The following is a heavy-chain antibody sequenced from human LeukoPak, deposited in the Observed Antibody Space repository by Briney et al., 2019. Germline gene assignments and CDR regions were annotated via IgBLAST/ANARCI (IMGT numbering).Heavy chain of an antibody. CDR1: GYTFTSYG. J-gene: IGHJ5*02. V-gene: IGHV1-18*01. Sequence: ASVKVSCKASGYTFTSYGISWVRQAPGQGLEWMGWISAYNGNTNYAQKLQGRVTMTTDTSTSTAYMELRSLRSDDTAVYYCARVFWSGGSCYATIDPWGQGTLVTVSS. D-gene: IGHD2-15*01. CDR3: ARVFWSGGSCYATIDP. CDR2: ISAYNGNT.